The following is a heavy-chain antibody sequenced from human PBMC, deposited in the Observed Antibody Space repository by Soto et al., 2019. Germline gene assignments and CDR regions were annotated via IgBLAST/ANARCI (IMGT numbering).Heavy chain of an antibody. Sequence: GGSLRLSCAASGFTFSSYAMSWVRQAPGKGLEWVSAISGSGGSTYYADSVKGRFAISRDNSKNTLYLQMNSLRAEDTAVYYCAKDTEDYYDSSGYSYFDYWGQGTRVTVSS. CDR1: GFTFSSYA. CDR2: ISGSGGST. CDR3: AKDTEDYYDSSGYSYFDY. D-gene: IGHD3-22*01. V-gene: IGHV3-23*01. J-gene: IGHJ4*02.